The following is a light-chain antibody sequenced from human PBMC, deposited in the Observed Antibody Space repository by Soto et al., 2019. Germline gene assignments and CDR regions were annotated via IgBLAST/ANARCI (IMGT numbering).Light chain of an antibody. CDR2: GAS. V-gene: IGKV3-15*01. Sequence: ELVMTQSPATLSVSPGDRATLSCRASQSVSSDLAWYQQKPGQAPRLLIYGASTRATGIPTRFSGSGSGTEFTLNISSLQSEDFAVYYCQQYNNWPPYTFGQGTKLEIK. J-gene: IGKJ2*01. CDR1: QSVSSD. CDR3: QQYNNWPPYT.